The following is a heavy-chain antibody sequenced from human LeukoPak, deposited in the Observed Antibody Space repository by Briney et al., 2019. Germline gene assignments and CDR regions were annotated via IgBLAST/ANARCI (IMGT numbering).Heavy chain of an antibody. J-gene: IGHJ4*02. Sequence: GASVKVSCKASGGTFSSYAISWVRQAPGQGLEWMGRIIPILGIANYAQKFQGRVTITADKSTSTAYMELSSLRSEDTAVYYCARDHQGIAVAGFNWGQGTLVTVSS. CDR2: IIPILGIA. D-gene: IGHD6-19*01. CDR1: GGTFSSYA. V-gene: IGHV1-69*04. CDR3: ARDHQGIAVAGFN.